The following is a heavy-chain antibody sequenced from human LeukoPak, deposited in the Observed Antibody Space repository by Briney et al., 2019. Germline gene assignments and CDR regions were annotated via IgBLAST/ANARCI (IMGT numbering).Heavy chain of an antibody. V-gene: IGHV3-23*01. CDR3: ARDIVVVPAAKDFQH. D-gene: IGHD2-2*01. CDR2: ISGSGGST. Sequence: GGSLRLSCAASGFTFSSYAMSWVRQAPGKGLEWVSAISGSGGSTYYADSVKGRFTISRDNAKNSLYLQMNSLRAEDTAVYYCARDIVVVPAAKDFQHWGQGTLVTVSS. CDR1: GFTFSSYA. J-gene: IGHJ1*01.